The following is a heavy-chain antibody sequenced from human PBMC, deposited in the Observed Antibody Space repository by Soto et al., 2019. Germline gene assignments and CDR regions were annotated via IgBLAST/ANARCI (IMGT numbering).Heavy chain of an antibody. D-gene: IGHD3-10*01. V-gene: IGHV1-8*01. CDR1: GYTFTSYD. CDR3: ARGGVFFFAAPTNPFDY. J-gene: IGHJ4*02. Sequence: QVQLVQSGAEVKKPGASVKVSCKASGYTFTSYDINWVRQATGQGLEWMGWMNPNSGNTGYAQKFQGRVTMTRNTPISTAYMELSSLRSEDTAVYYCARGGVFFFAAPTNPFDYWGQGTLVTVSS. CDR2: MNPNSGNT.